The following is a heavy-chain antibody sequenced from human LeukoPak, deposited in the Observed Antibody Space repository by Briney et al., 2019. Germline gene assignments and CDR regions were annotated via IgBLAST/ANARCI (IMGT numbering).Heavy chain of an antibody. J-gene: IGHJ1*01. CDR2: ISAYNGNT. CDR3: ARDPAIAVAGKGYFLH. D-gene: IGHD6-19*01. CDR1: GYTFSSNG. Sequence: ASVKVSCKASGYTFSSNGISWVRQAPGQGLEWMGWISAYNGNTNYAQKLQGRVTMTTDTSTSTAYMELRSLRSDDTAVYYCARDPAIAVAGKGYFLHWGQGTLVTVSS. V-gene: IGHV1-18*01.